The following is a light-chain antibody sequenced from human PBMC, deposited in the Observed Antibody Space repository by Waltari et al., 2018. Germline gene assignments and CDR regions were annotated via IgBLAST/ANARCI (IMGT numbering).Light chain of an antibody. V-gene: IGLV3-21*02. CDR3: QVWDSSPDHVV. Sequence: SYVLTQPPSVSVAPGQMAKITCVGDNIGLQGVQWYQQKAGQAPVILLCDDGQRPSGGPEGCSGCKSGNTATLTISRVEAGHEADYFCQVWDSSPDHVVFGGGTKLTVL. J-gene: IGLJ2*01. CDR2: DDG. CDR1: NIGLQG.